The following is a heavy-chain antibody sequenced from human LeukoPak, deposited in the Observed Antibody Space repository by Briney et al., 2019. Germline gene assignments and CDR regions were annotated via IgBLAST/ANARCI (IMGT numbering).Heavy chain of an antibody. D-gene: IGHD5-12*01. CDR2: INPNSGGT. J-gene: IGHJ4*02. Sequence: ASVKVSCKASGYTFTGYYMHWVRQAPGQGLEWMGWINPNSGGTNYAQKFQGRVTMTRDTSISTAYMELSRLRSDDTAVYYCARDYSGYPELWGFDYWGQGTLVTVSP. CDR3: ARDYSGYPELWGFDY. CDR1: GYTFTGYY. V-gene: IGHV1-2*02.